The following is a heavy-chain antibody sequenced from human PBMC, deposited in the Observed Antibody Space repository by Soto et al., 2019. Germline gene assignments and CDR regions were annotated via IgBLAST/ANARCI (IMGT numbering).Heavy chain of an antibody. CDR2: IYTSGST. CDR1: GGAISSYY. D-gene: IGHD3-22*01. CDR3: AREGDYDSSGYYHDDAFDI. V-gene: IGHV4-4*07. Sequence: SETLSLTCTVSGGAISSYYWSLIRQPAGKGLEWIGRIYTSGSTNYNPSLKSRVTMSVDTSKNQFSLKLSSVTAADTAVYYCAREGDYDSSGYYHDDAFDIWGQGKMVTVSS. J-gene: IGHJ3*02.